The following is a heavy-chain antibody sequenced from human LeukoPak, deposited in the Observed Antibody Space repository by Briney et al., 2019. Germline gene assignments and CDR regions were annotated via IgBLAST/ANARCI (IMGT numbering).Heavy chain of an antibody. D-gene: IGHD6-13*01. CDR1: GGSISSYY. V-gene: IGHV4-59*12. J-gene: IGHJ6*03. CDR2: IYYSGST. Sequence: SETLPLTCTVSGGSISSYYWSWIRQPPGKGLEWIGYIYYSGSTYSNPSLKSRVTISVDTSKNQFSLMLSSVTAADAAVYYCAREESQKAATSMWDYYYYYYMDVWGKGTTVTVSS. CDR3: AREESQKAATSMWDYYYYYYMDV.